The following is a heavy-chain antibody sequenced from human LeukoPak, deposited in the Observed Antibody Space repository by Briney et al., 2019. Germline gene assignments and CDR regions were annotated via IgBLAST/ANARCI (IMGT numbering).Heavy chain of an antibody. CDR1: GFSFSSYW. CDR2: IKEDGSEK. J-gene: IGHJ4*02. Sequence: GGSLRLSCAASGFSFSSYWMNWVRQAPGKGLEWVANIKEDGSEKYHVDSVKVRFTISRDNAKNSLYLQVNSLRVEDTAVYYCARGRSGYFDYWGQGTLVTVSS. V-gene: IGHV3-7*05. D-gene: IGHD6-19*01. CDR3: ARGRSGYFDY.